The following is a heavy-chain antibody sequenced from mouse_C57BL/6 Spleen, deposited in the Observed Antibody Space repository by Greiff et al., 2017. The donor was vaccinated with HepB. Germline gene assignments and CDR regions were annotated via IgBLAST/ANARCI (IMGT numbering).Heavy chain of an antibody. J-gene: IGHJ3*01. CDR3: TRLGIYYDYPWFAY. CDR2: IDPETGGT. CDR1: GYTFTDYE. V-gene: IGHV1-15*01. D-gene: IGHD2-4*01. Sequence: VQLQQSGAELVRPGASVTLSCKASGYTFTDYEMHWVKQTPVHGLEWIGAIDPETGGTAYNQKFKGKAILTADKSSSTAYMELRSLTSEDSAVYYCTRLGIYYDYPWFAYWGQGTLVTVSA.